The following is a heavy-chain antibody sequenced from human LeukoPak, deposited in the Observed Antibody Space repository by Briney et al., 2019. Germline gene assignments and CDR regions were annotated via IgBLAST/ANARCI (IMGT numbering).Heavy chain of an antibody. J-gene: IGHJ6*03. D-gene: IGHD6-19*01. Sequence: GAPLQISTKGCGYRFNCYWIWLGRPMAVELLGLVGIIYPGDSDTRYSPSFQGQVTISADKSISTAYLQWSSLKASDTAMYYCARSIAVAGTSDDYYYYMDVWGKGTTVTVSS. CDR2: IYPGDSDT. V-gene: IGHV5-51*01. CDR1: GYRFNCYW. CDR3: ARSIAVAGTSDDYYYYMDV.